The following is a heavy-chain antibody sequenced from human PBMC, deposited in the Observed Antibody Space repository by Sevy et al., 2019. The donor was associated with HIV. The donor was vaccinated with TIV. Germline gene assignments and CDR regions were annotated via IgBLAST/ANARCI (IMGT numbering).Heavy chain of an antibody. J-gene: IGHJ4*02. Sequence: GGSLRLSCAASGFTFSSYSMNWVRQAPGKGLEWVSSISSSSSYIYYADSVKGRFTISRDNAKHSLYLQMNSLRAEDTAVYYCARRSCSSTSCSFDYWGQGTLVTVSS. CDR2: ISSSSSYI. CDR1: GFTFSSYS. CDR3: ARRSCSSTSCSFDY. D-gene: IGHD2-2*01. V-gene: IGHV3-21*01.